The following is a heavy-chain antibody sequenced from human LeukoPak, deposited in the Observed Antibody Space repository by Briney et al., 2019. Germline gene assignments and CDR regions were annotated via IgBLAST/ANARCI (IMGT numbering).Heavy chain of an antibody. D-gene: IGHD1-26*01. CDR2: IYYSGST. Sequence: SQTLSLTCTVSGVSISSGGYYWSWIRQHPGKGLEWIGYIYYSGSTYYNPSLKSRVTISVDTSKNQFSLKLSSVTAADTAVYYCARDKLRGVDPWGQGTLVTVSS. V-gene: IGHV4-31*03. CDR1: GVSISSGGYY. CDR3: ARDKLRGVDP. J-gene: IGHJ5*02.